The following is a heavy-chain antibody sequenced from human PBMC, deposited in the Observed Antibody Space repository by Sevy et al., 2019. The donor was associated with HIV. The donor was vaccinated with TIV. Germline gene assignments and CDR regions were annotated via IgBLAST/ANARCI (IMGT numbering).Heavy chain of an antibody. Sequence: GGSLRLSCAASGFTFSSYWMSWVRQAPGKGLEWVANIKQDGSEKYYVDSVKGRFTISRDNAKNSRYLQMNSLRAEDTAVYYCAGGVYYYDSSGYYNGDAFDIWGQGTMVTVSS. CDR1: GFTFSSYW. CDR3: AGGVYYYDSSGYYNGDAFDI. CDR2: IKQDGSEK. J-gene: IGHJ3*02. D-gene: IGHD3-22*01. V-gene: IGHV3-7*01.